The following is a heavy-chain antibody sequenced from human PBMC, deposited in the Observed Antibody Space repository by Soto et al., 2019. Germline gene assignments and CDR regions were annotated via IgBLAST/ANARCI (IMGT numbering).Heavy chain of an antibody. V-gene: IGHV2-70*11. D-gene: IGHD6-6*01. CDR3: ARIREEGIAARSGYYYGMDV. Sequence: ESGPKLVNPTQTLTQTCTFSGFSLSTSGMCVSWIRQPPGKALEWLARIDWDDDKYYSTPLKTRLTISKDTSKNQVVLTMTNMDPVDTATYYCARIREEGIAARSGYYYGMDVWGQGTTVTVSS. CDR1: GFSLSTSGMC. J-gene: IGHJ6*02. CDR2: IDWDDDK.